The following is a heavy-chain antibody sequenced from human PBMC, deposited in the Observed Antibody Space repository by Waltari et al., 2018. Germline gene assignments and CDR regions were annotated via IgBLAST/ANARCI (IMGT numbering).Heavy chain of an antibody. CDR3: ARIPHYRDSSSIDY. CDR1: GFTVSSNY. V-gene: IGHV1-69*01. J-gene: IGHJ4*02. D-gene: IGHD6-6*01. Sequence: VQLVESGGGLVQPGGSLRLSCAASGFTVSSNYMSWVSQAPGKGHEWRGGIIPIFGTANYAQKFHGRVTITADESTSTAYMELSSLRSEDTAVYYCARIPHYRDSSSIDYWGQGTLVTVSS. CDR2: IIPIFGTA.